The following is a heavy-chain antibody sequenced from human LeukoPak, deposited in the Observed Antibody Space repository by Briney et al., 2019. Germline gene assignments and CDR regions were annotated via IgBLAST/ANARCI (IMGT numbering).Heavy chain of an antibody. Sequence: GRSLRLSCAASGFTFSSYGMHWVRQAPGKGLEWEAVISYDGSSKYYADSVKGRFTISRDNSKNTLYLQMNSLRAEDTAVYYCAKDPLRYLSGYFDYWGQGTLVTVSS. CDR3: AKDPLRYLSGYFDY. D-gene: IGHD3-9*01. J-gene: IGHJ4*02. CDR2: ISYDGSSK. V-gene: IGHV3-30*18. CDR1: GFTFSSYG.